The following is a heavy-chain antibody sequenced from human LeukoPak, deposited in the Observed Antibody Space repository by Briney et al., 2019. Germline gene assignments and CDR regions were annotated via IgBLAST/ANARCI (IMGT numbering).Heavy chain of an antibody. CDR3: ATVSPRYSSSRYNWFDP. CDR1: GYTFTSYG. V-gene: IGHV1-69-2*01. D-gene: IGHD6-6*01. Sequence: ASVKVSCKASGYTFTSYGISWVQQAPGKGLERMGLVDPEDGETIYAEKFQGRVTITADTSTDTAYMELSSLRSEDTAVYYCATVSPRYSSSRYNWFDPWGQGTLVTVSS. J-gene: IGHJ5*02. CDR2: VDPEDGET.